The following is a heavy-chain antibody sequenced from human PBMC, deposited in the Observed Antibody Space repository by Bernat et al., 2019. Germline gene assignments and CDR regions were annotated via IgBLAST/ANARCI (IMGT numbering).Heavy chain of an antibody. J-gene: IGHJ4*02. CDR3: ARLLYDRSGYYYFDN. CDR2: IYYSGRT. D-gene: IGHD3-22*01. CDR1: GGSISSYY. V-gene: IGHV4-59*04. Sequence: QVQLQESGPGLVKPSETLSLTCTVSGGSISSYYWSWIRQPPGKGLEWIGYIYYSGRTYDNPSLKSRVTISVDTSKNQFSLKLSFVTAADTAVYYCARLLYDRSGYYYFDNWGQGTLVTVSS.